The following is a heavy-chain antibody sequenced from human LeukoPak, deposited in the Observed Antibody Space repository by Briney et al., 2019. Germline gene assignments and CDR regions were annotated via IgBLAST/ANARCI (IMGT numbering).Heavy chain of an antibody. D-gene: IGHD2-15*01. CDR1: GCTFSSYA. V-gene: IGHV3-23*01. CDR3: AKKGYCSGGSCYRLGTDAFDI. J-gene: IGHJ3*02. CDR2: ISGSGGST. Sequence: GGSLRLSCAASGCTFSSYAMSWVRQAPGKGLEWVSAISGSGGSTYYADSVKGRFTISRDNSKNTLYLQMNSLRAEDTAVYYCAKKGYCSGGSCYRLGTDAFDIWGQGTMVTVSS.